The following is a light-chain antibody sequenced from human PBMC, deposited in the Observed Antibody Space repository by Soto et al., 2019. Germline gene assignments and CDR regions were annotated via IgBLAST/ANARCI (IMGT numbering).Light chain of an antibody. Sequence: EIVMTQSPATLSVSPGGRATLSCRASQSISDTLAWYQQKPGQAPRLLIYSASRGATGFPARFSGSGSGTAFPLTISGLKSEDFAVYYGQQYNTWPWTFGKGTRWKSN. V-gene: IGKV3-15*01. CDR2: SAS. CDR1: QSISDT. J-gene: IGKJ1*01. CDR3: QQYNTWPWT.